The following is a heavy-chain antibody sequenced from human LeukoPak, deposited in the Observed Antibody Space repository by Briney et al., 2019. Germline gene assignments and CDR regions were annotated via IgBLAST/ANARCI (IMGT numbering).Heavy chain of an antibody. CDR2: INHSGST. Sequence: SETLSLTCAVYGGSFSGYYWSWIRQPPGKGLEWIGEINHSGSTNYNPSLKSRVTILVDTSKNQFSLKLSSVTAADTAVYYCARDSSGYYYVDYWGQGTLVTVSS. D-gene: IGHD3-22*01. V-gene: IGHV4-34*01. CDR1: GGSFSGYY. CDR3: ARDSSGYYYVDY. J-gene: IGHJ4*02.